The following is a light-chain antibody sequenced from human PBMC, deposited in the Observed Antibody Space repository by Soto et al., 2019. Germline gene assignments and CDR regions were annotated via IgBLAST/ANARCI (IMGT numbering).Light chain of an antibody. Sequence: EIVLTQSPGTLSLSPGERATLSCRASQSVRSSYLAWYQQKPGLAPRLLIYGASSRATGIPDRFSGSGSGTDFTLTISRLEPEDFAVYYCQQYGSSPLTFGGGTKVEIK. CDR1: QSVRSSY. J-gene: IGKJ4*01. V-gene: IGKV3-20*01. CDR2: GAS. CDR3: QQYGSSPLT.